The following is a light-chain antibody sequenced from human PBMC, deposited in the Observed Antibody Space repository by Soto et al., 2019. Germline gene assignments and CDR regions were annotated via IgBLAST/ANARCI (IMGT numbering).Light chain of an antibody. CDR3: AQGLATPFT. V-gene: IGKV2-28*01. CDR2: LGS. CDR1: QNLLHSNGYNY. Sequence: EILLTQSPLSLPFTPGERSSICCRSSQNLLHSNGYNYLNWYLQKPGQSPQLLIYLGSNRASGVPDRFSGSGSGTDFTLTINRVEAEDVGLYFCAQGLATPFTFGGGTKVDIK. J-gene: IGKJ4*01.